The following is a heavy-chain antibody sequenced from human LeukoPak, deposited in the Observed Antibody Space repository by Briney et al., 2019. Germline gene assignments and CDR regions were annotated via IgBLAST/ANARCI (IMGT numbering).Heavy chain of an antibody. CDR2: IYYSGNT. V-gene: IGHV4-39*01. CDR3: ARAYGGTSQYFQH. D-gene: IGHD4-23*01. CDR1: GVSISSSNSY. Sequence: SETLSLTCTVSGVSISSSNSYWGWIRQPPGKRLGWIGSIYYSGNTYYTSSLKSQASISIDTSNNQFSLKRSSVTAADTAVYYCARAYGGTSQYFQHWGQGPLVTVSS. J-gene: IGHJ1*01.